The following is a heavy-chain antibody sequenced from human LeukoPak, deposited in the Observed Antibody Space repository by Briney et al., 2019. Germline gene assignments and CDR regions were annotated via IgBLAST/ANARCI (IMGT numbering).Heavy chain of an antibody. CDR1: GYTFTVYY. CDR2: INPNSGGT. V-gene: IGHV1-2*02. D-gene: IGHD3-10*01. Sequence: VASVTVSFTGSGYTFTVYYMHWVRQAPGQGLEWMGWINPNSGGTNYAQKFQVRVTMTRDTSISTAYMELSRLRSDDTAVYYCARAYDVLLWFGELYYWGQGTLVTVSS. CDR3: ARAYDVLLWFGELYY. J-gene: IGHJ4*02.